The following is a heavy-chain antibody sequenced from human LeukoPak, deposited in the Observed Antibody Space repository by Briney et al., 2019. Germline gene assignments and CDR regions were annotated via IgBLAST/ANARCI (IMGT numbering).Heavy chain of an antibody. CDR3: VRAARWLVPPNDS. Sequence: GGSLRLSCAASGFTFSDYAMSWGRQAPGKGLDWVSAISVSGGSTYYADSVKGRFTISRDNSKNTLYLQMNSLRAEDTAVYYCVRAARWLVPPNDSWGQGTLVTVSS. D-gene: IGHD6-19*01. CDR1: GFTFSDYA. V-gene: IGHV3-23*01. CDR2: ISVSGGST. J-gene: IGHJ5*01.